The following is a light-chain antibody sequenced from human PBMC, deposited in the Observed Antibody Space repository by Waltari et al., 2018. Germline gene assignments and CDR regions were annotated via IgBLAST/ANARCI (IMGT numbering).Light chain of an antibody. CDR3: SSYTSSSTPGV. CDR1: SCDVGGYNY. CDR2: DVR. V-gene: IGLV2-14*03. Sequence: QSALTQPASVSGSPGQSITISCTASSCDVGGYNYVSWYQQHPGTAPKLLIPDVRNRPSGVSTRFSGSKSGNTASLTISGLQADDEADYYCSSYTSSSTPGVFGTGTKVTVL. J-gene: IGLJ1*01.